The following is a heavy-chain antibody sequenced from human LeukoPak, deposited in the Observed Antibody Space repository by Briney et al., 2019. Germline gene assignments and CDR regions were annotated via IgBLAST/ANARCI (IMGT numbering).Heavy chain of an antibody. V-gene: IGHV4-34*01. CDR2: IHYTGAT. J-gene: IGHJ4*02. Sequence: SETLSLTCAVYGGSITGYYWSWIRQPPGKGLEWVGEIHYTGATSYNPSLKSRATISIDTSKNQVSLKLSSVTAADTAVYYGERGNILSGYCFDFWGQGALVTVSS. D-gene: IGHD3-9*01. CDR1: GGSITGYY. CDR3: ERGNILSGYCFDF.